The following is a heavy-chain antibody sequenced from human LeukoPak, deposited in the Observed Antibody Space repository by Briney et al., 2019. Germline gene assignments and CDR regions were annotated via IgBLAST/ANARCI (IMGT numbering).Heavy chain of an antibody. CDR1: GYTFTSYG. J-gene: IGHJ6*03. CDR3: ARDEYDFWSGYYYMDV. V-gene: IGHV1-18*01. D-gene: IGHD3-3*01. CDR2: ISAYSGNT. Sequence: ASVKVSCKDSGYTFTSYGISWVRQAPGQGLEWMGWISAYSGNTNYAQKLQGRVTMTTDTSTSTAYMELRSLRSDDTAVYYCARDEYDFWSGYYYMDVWGKGTTVTVSS.